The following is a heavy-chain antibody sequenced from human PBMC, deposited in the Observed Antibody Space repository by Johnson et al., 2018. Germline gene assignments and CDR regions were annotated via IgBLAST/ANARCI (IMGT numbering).Heavy chain of an antibody. J-gene: IGHJ1*01. D-gene: IGHD2-2*02. CDR3: AKGPSYQLLYAEYFQH. V-gene: IGHV3-30*18. CDR2: ISYEGSNK. Sequence: QVQLVESGGGVVQPGRSLRLSCAASGFTFSSYGMHWVRQAPGKGLEWVAVISYEGSNKYYAASVKGRFTISRDNSKNTLYLQMNSLRAEDTAVYYCAKGPSYQLLYAEYFQHWGQGTLVTVSS. CDR1: GFTFSSYG.